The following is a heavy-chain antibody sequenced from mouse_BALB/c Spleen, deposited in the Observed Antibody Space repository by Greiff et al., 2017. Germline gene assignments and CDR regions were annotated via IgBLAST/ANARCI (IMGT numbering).Heavy chain of an antibody. CDR1: GFAFSSYD. J-gene: IGHJ4*01. V-gene: IGHV5-12-1*01. CDR2: ISSGGGST. D-gene: IGHD2-10*02. CDR3: ARHRYGNYWYYAMDY. Sequence: EVQLVESGGGLVKPGGSLKLSCAASGFAFSSYDMSWVRQTPEKRLEWVAYISSGGGSTYYPDTVKGRFTISRDNAKNTLYLQMSSLKSEDTAMYYCARHRYGNYWYYAMDYWGQGTSVTVSS.